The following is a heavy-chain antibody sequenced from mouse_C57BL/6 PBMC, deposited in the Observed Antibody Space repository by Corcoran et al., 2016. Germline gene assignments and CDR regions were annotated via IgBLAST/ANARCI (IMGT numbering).Heavy chain of an antibody. CDR3: ARQVVRGDY. Sequence: EVQLQQSGPELVKPGASVKISCKASGYTFTDYYMNRVKQSHGKSLEWIGDINPNNGGTSYNQKFKGKATLTLDKSSSTAYMELSSLTSEDSAVYYCARQVVRGDYWGQGTTLTVSS. J-gene: IGHJ2*01. V-gene: IGHV1-26*01. CDR2: INPNNGGT. D-gene: IGHD1-1*02. CDR1: GYTFTDYY.